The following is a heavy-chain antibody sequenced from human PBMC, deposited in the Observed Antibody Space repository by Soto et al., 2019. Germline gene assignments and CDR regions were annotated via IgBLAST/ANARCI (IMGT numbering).Heavy chain of an antibody. V-gene: IGHV1-24*01. J-gene: IGHJ3*02. CDR3: AAVFPLSRCEIFNGPAFDI. Sequence: ASVKVSCKASGYTLTELSMHWVRQAPGKGLEWIGGFDPEDGETIYAQKFQGRVTMTEDTSTDTAYMELSSLRSEDTAVYYCAAVFPLSRCEIFNGPAFDIWGQGTMVTVSS. D-gene: IGHD3-9*01. CDR1: GYTLTELS. CDR2: FDPEDGET.